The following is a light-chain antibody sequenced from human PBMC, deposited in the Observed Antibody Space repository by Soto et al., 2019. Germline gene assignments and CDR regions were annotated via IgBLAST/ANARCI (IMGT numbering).Light chain of an antibody. V-gene: IGLV2-14*01. CDR1: SNDVGAFDY. CDR2: EVF. CDR3: SSYTTNNGHV. J-gene: IGLJ2*01. Sequence: QSALTQPASVSASPGQSISISCTGNSNDVGAFDYVSWYQQHPGKAPKLIIFEVFNRPSGVSTRFSGSKSGSTASLTISGLQAEDEADYFCSSYTTNNGHVFGGGTKLTVL.